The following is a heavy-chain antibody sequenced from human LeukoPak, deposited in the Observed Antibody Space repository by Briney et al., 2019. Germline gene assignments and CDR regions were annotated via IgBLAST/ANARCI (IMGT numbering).Heavy chain of an antibody. Sequence: SETLSLTCTVSGYSISSGFYWGWIRQPPGKGLEWIGSIYHSGSTYFNPSLKSRVTISVDASNNQFSLKLSSVTAADAAVYYCAREVLATVTTFWFDLWGQGTLVTVSS. CDR2: IYHSGST. CDR3: AREVLATVTTFWFDL. CDR1: GYSISSGFY. J-gene: IGHJ4*02. V-gene: IGHV4-38-2*02. D-gene: IGHD4-11*01.